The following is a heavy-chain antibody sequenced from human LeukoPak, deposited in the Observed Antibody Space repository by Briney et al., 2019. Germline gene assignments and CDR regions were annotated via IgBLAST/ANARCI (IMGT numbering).Heavy chain of an antibody. J-gene: IGHJ4*02. D-gene: IGHD3-10*01. Sequence: GGSLRLSCAASGFTVSSNYMSWVRQAPGKGLEWVAVISYDGSNKYYADSVKGRFTISRDNSKNTLYLQMNSLRAEDTAVYYCARERVASDYWGQGTLVTVSS. CDR2: ISYDGSNK. CDR1: GFTVSSNY. CDR3: ARERVASDY. V-gene: IGHV3-30*03.